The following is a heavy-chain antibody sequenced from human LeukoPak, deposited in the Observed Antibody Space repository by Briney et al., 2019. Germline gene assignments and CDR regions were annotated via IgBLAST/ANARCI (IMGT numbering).Heavy chain of an antibody. V-gene: IGHV3-66*01. Sequence: GGSLRLSCAASGFTVSTNNYMYWVRQAPGKGLEWVSSIYTGGTTYYADSVKGRFTISRDAPKHPLYLQMNSLRADDAAVYYCAREISRFGIWGQGTRVTVSS. D-gene: IGHD3-16*01. CDR1: GFTVSTNNY. CDR3: AREISRFGI. CDR2: IYTGGTT. J-gene: IGHJ4*02.